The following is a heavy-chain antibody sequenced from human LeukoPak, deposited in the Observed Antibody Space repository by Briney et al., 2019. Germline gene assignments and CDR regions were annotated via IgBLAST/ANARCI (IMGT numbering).Heavy chain of an antibody. D-gene: IGHD3-16*01. J-gene: IGHJ4*02. CDR2: IRSKAYGGTT. CDR3: TQGALYFDY. CDR1: GFTFSNAW. Sequence: GGSLRLSCAASGFTFSNAWMSWVRQAPGKGLEWVGFIRSKAYGGTTEYAASVKGRFTISRDESKSIAYLQMNSLKTEDTAVYYCTQGALYFDYWGQGTLVTVSS. V-gene: IGHV3-49*04.